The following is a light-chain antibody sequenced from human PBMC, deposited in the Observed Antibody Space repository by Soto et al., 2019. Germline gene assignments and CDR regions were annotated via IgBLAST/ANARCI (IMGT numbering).Light chain of an antibody. CDR2: DNN. CDR1: SSNIGAGYH. J-gene: IGLJ1*01. CDR3: QSYDSNLSAYV. V-gene: IGLV1-40*01. Sequence: QSVLTQPPSVSGAPGQRVTISCTGRSSNIGAGYHVHWHQQLPGTAPKLLISDNNNRPSGVPDRFSGSKSGTSASLAITGLQAEDEADYYCQSYDSNLSAYVFGTGTKVTVL.